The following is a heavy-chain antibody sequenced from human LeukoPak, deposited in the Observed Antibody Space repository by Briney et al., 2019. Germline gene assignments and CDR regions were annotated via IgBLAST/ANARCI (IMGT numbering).Heavy chain of an antibody. V-gene: IGHV3-30*04. D-gene: IGHD3-10*01. CDR3: ARDRVLWFGKDAFDI. CDR2: ISYDGSNK. J-gene: IGHJ3*02. CDR1: GFTFSSYA. Sequence: PGGSLRLSCAASGFTFSSYAMHWVRQAPGKGLEWVALISYDGSNKYYADSVKGRFTISRDNAKNSLYLQMNSLRAEDTAVYYCARDRVLWFGKDAFDIWGQGTMVTVSS.